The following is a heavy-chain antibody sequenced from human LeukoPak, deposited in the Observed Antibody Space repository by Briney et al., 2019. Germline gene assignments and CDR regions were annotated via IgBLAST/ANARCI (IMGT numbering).Heavy chain of an antibody. V-gene: IGHV1-2*06. Sequence: ASVKVSCKASGYTFTGYYMHWVRQAPGQGLEWMGRINPNSGGTNYAQKFQGRVTMTRDTSISTAYMELSRPRSDDTAVYYCARAGSTIIESDYWGQGTLVTVSS. CDR2: INPNSGGT. CDR1: GYTFTGYY. J-gene: IGHJ4*02. D-gene: IGHD5/OR15-5a*01. CDR3: ARAGSTIIESDY.